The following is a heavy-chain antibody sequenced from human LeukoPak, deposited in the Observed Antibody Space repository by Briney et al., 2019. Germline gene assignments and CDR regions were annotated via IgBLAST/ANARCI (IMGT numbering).Heavy chain of an antibody. J-gene: IGHJ3*02. V-gene: IGHV4-59*01. Sequence: SETLSLTCTVSGGYMENIYWHWIRQPPGKGPEWIGYIYHQAETEYNPSLKNRVAISVDTSKNQFSLKLSSVTAADTAVYYCAKIKTTFGVVTHTFDIWGQGTIVTVSP. CDR3: AKIKTTFGVVTHTFDI. D-gene: IGHD3-3*01. CDR1: GGYMENIY. CDR2: IYHQAET.